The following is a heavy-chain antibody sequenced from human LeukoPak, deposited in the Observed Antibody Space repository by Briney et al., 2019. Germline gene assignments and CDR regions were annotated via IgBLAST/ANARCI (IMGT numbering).Heavy chain of an antibody. D-gene: IGHD1-26*01. CDR2: IYSGGST. CDR1: GFTVSSNY. Sequence: PGGSLRFSCAASGFTVSSNYMSWVRQAPGKGLEWVSVIYSGGSTYYADSVKGRFTISRDNSKNTLYLQMNSLRAEDTAVYYCARDLVGATPYYYYGMDVWGQGTTVTVSS. V-gene: IGHV3-66*01. CDR3: ARDLVGATPYYYYGMDV. J-gene: IGHJ6*02.